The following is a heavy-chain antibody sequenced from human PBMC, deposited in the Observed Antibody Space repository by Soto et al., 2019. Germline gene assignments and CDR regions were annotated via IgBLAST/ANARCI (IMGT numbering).Heavy chain of an antibody. CDR3: ARHKSYYGSGSYLFWFDP. CDR2: IYYSGST. V-gene: IGHV4-39*01. J-gene: IGHJ5*02. D-gene: IGHD3-10*01. Sequence: QLQLQESGPGLVKPSETLSLTCTVSGGSISSSSYYWGWIRQPPGKGLEWIGSIYYSGSTYYNPSHNSRVTISVDTSKNQFSLTLSSVTAAATAVYYCARHKSYYGSGSYLFWFDPWGQGTLVTVSS. CDR1: GGSISSSSYY.